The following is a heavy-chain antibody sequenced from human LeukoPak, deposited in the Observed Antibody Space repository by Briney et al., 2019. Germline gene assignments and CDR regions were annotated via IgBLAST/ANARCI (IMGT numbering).Heavy chain of an antibody. Sequence: GGSLRLSCAASGFTFSNYAMHWVRQAPGKGLEWVAVISYDGSNKYYADSAKGRFTISRDNSKNTLYLQMNSLRAEDTAVYYCARGGIVVVPAAPTVDYWGQGTLVTVSS. J-gene: IGHJ4*02. CDR2: ISYDGSNK. V-gene: IGHV3-30-3*01. D-gene: IGHD2-2*01. CDR3: ARGGIVVVPAAPTVDY. CDR1: GFTFSNYA.